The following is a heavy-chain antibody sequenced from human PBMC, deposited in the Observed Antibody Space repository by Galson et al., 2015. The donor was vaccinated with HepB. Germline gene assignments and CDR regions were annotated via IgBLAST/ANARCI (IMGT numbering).Heavy chain of an antibody. D-gene: IGHD4-17*01. V-gene: IGHV1-8*01. CDR2: MNPNSGNT. CDR3: ARGRYGDYLHYYYYYYMDV. CDR1: GYTFTSYD. J-gene: IGHJ6*03. Sequence: SVKVSCKASGYTFTSYDINWVRQATGQGLEWMGWMNPNSGNTGYAQKFQGRVTMTRNTSISTAYMELSSLRSEDTAVYYCARGRYGDYLHYYYYYYMDVWGKGTTVTVSS.